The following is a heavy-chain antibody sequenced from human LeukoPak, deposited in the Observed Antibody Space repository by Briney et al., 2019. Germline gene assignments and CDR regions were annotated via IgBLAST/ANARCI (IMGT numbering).Heavy chain of an antibody. CDR2: IYHSGST. D-gene: IGHD3-10*01. CDR1: GGSISSSNW. J-gene: IGHJ6*04. Sequence: PSETLSLTCAVSGGSISSSNWWSWVRQPPRKGLEWIGEIYHSGSTNCNPSLKSRVTISVDKSKDQFSLKLSSVTAADTAVYYCARDYYGSGSYYGMDVWGKGTTVTVSS. V-gene: IGHV4-4*02. CDR3: ARDYYGSGSYYGMDV.